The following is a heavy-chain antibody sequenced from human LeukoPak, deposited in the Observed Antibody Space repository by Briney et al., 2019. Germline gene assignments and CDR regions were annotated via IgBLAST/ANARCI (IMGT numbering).Heavy chain of an antibody. CDR2: ISGSGGST. D-gene: IGHD3-9*01. CDR3: AKVARYFAPTGPFDY. V-gene: IGHV3-23*01. Sequence: GSLILSCAASGFPFISYAMSWVRQAPGKGLGWVSAISGSGGSTYYADSVKGRFTISRDNSKNTLSLQMNSLRAEDTAVYYCAKVARYFAPTGPFDYWGQGTLVTVSS. CDR1: GFPFISYA. J-gene: IGHJ4*02.